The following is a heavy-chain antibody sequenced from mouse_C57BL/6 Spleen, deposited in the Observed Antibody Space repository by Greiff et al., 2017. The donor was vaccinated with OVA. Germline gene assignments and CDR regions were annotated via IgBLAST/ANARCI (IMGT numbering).Heavy chain of an antibody. D-gene: IGHD2-4*01. J-gene: IGHJ1*03. V-gene: IGHV7-3*01. CDR3: ARYDYDGDWYFDV. CDR1: GFTFTDYY. Sequence: EVKVVESGGGLVQPGGSLSLSCAASGFTFTDYYMSWVRQPPGKALEWLGFIRNKANGYTTEYSASVKGRFTISRDNSQSILYLQMNALRAEDSATYYCARYDYDGDWYFDVWGTGTTVTVSS. CDR2: IRNKANGYTT.